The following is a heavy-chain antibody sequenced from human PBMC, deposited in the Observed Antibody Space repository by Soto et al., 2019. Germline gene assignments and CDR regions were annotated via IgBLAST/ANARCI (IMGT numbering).Heavy chain of an antibody. CDR3: ARGNAWEVILAY. V-gene: IGHV4-31*03. J-gene: IGHJ4*02. CDR1: GASINSGGYY. Sequence: SETLSLTCTVSGASINSGGYYWSWIRQLPGKGLEWIGYIYFSGSTYYNPSLESRVIISLDTAQNQFSLKLSSVTAADTAVYYCARGNAWEVILAYWGQGTLVTVSS. CDR2: IYFSGST. D-gene: IGHD1-26*01.